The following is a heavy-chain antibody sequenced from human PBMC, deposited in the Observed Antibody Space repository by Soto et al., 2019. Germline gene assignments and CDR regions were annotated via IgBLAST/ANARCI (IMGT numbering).Heavy chain of an antibody. Sequence: GGSLRLSCAASGFTFSSYAMSWVRQAPGKGLGWVSAISGSGGSTYYADSVKGRFTISRDNSENTLYLQMNSLRAEGTAVYYLAKAPTQLDRLWYFYCWGRGSLFAVSS. CDR2: ISGSGGST. J-gene: IGHJ4*02. CDR3: AKAPTQLDRLWYFYC. D-gene: IGHD1-1*01. CDR1: GFTFSSYA. V-gene: IGHV3-23*01.